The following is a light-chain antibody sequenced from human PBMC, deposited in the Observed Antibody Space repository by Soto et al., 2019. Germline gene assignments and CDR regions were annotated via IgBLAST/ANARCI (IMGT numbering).Light chain of an antibody. V-gene: IGLV2-14*01. CDR3: SSYTTRSTGV. J-gene: IGLJ1*01. Sequence: QSALAQPASVSGSPGQSITISCTGTSSDVGGYHYVSWYQQHPGKAPKLMIYEVSNRPSGVSNRFSGSKSGNTASLTISGLQAEDEADYYCSSYTTRSTGVFGTGTKVTVL. CDR1: SSDVGGYHY. CDR2: EVS.